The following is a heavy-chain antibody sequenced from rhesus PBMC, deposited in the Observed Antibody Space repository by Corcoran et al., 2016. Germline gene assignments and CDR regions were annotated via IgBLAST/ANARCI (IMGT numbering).Heavy chain of an antibody. J-gene: IGHJ3*01. CDR2: IINGVVST. Sequence: EVQLVESGGGLAKPGGSLRLSCAASGFTFSDYYMDWVRQAPGKGRECVSRIINGVVSTCYADSVQGRFTISRDNAKNTLYFQMNSLRAEDTAVYYCARENYKDSFDFWGQGLRVTVSS. D-gene: IGHD3-3*01. CDR1: GFTFSDYY. V-gene: IGHV3-178*01. CDR3: ARENYKDSFDF.